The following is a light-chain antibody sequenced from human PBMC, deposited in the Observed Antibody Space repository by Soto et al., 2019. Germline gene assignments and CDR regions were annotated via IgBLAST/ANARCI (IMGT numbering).Light chain of an antibody. CDR1: QSVSSK. CDR2: DAS. Sequence: EIVMTQSPATLSVSPGERATLSCWASQSVSSKLAWYQQKPGQSPRLLISDASTRATGIPGRFSGSGSGTEFILTITSLQSADFAVYYCQQYHNWPPFTFGPGTKVDIK. V-gene: IGKV3-15*01. CDR3: QQYHNWPPFT. J-gene: IGKJ3*01.